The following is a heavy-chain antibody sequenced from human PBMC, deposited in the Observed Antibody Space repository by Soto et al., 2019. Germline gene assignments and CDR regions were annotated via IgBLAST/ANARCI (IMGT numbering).Heavy chain of an antibody. J-gene: IGHJ6*02. D-gene: IGHD1-26*01. CDR1: GFTFSGYV. CDR3: AKNSGTYYAYYGMDV. V-gene: IGHV3-23*01. Sequence: PGGSLRLSCAASGFTFSGYVMTLVRQAPGRGLEWVSAISGSGGSTYYADSVKGRFTISRDNSKNTLYLQMNSLRAEDTAVFYCAKNSGTYYAYYGMDVWGQGTTVTVSS. CDR2: ISGSGGST.